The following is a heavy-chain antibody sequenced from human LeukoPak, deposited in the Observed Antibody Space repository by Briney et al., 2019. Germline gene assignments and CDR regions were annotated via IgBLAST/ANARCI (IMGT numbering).Heavy chain of an antibody. CDR1: GFTFSSYA. CDR2: ISYDGSNK. V-gene: IGHV3-30-3*01. J-gene: IGHJ3*02. D-gene: IGHD2-2*02. Sequence: GSLRLSCAASGFTFSSYAMHWVRQAPGKGLEWVAVISYDGSNKYYADSVKGRFTISRDNSKNTLYLQMNSLRAEDTAVYYCAREDGYCSSTSCYTYAFDIWGQGTMVTVSS. CDR3: AREDGYCSSTSCYTYAFDI.